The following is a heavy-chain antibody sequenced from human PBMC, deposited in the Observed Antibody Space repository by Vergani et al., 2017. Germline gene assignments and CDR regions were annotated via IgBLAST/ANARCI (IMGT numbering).Heavy chain of an antibody. CDR3: ARDPAVRAFDI. CDR1: GYTFTSYA. D-gene: IGHD6-19*01. Sequence: QVPLVPSGAEVKKPGASVKVSCTASGYTFTSYAMHWVRQAPGQRLEWMGWINAGNGNTKYSQKFQGRVTITRDTSASTAYMELRSLRSEDTVVDYCARDPAVRAFDIWGQGTRVTVSS. J-gene: IGHJ3*02. CDR2: INAGNGNT. V-gene: IGHV1-3*01.